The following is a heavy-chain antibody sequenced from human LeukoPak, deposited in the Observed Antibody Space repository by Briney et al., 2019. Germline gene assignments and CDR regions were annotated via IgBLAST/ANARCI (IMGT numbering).Heavy chain of an antibody. J-gene: IGHJ6*03. CDR3: ASAVGATQYYYMDV. CDR2: INPNSGGT. V-gene: IGHV1-2*02. D-gene: IGHD1-26*01. Sequence: ASVKVSCKASGYTFTGYYMHWVRQAPGQGLEWMGWINPNSGGTNYAQKFQGRVTMTTDTSTSTAYMELRSLRSDDTAVYYCASAVGATQYYYMDVWGKGTTVTVSS. CDR1: GYTFTGYY.